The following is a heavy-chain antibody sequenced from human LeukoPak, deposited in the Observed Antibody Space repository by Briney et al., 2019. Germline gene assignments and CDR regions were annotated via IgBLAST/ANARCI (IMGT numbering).Heavy chain of an antibody. CDR3: ARDLYCGGDCP. CDR1: GSTFSSYW. CDR2: IKQDGSEK. Sequence: GGPLRLSCAASGSTFSSYWMSWVRQAPGKGLEWVANIKQDGSEKYYVDSVKGRFTISRDNAKNSLYLQMNSLRAEDTAVYYCARDLYCGGDCPWGQGTLVTVSS. V-gene: IGHV3-7*01. J-gene: IGHJ5*02. D-gene: IGHD2-21*02.